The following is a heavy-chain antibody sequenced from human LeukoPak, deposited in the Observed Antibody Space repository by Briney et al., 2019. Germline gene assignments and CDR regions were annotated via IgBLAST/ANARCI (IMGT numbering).Heavy chain of an antibody. CDR3: ARGYSSGWYSTPRYFDY. CDR1: GGSFGGYY. V-gene: IGHV4-34*01. J-gene: IGHJ4*02. Sequence: SETLSLTCAVYGGSFGGYYWSWIRQPPGKGLEWIGEINHSGSTNYNPSLKSRVTISVDTSKNQFSLKLSSVTAADTAVYYCARGYSSGWYSTPRYFDYWGQGTLVTVSS. D-gene: IGHD6-19*01. CDR2: INHSGST.